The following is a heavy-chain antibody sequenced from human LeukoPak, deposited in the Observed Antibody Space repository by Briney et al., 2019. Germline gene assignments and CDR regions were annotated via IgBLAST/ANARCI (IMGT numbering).Heavy chain of an antibody. D-gene: IGHD2-21*02. CDR3: ARGDVVRGVSWFDS. J-gene: IGHJ5*01. CDR2: IYPGDSDT. CDR1: GYSLTSYW. Sequence: GESLKISCKGSGYSLTSYWIGWVRQMPGKGLEWMGSIYPGDSDTKYSPSFQGQVTISVDKSTNTAYLQWKSLKASDTAMYYCARGDVVRGVSWFDSWGQGALVTVSS. V-gene: IGHV5-51*01.